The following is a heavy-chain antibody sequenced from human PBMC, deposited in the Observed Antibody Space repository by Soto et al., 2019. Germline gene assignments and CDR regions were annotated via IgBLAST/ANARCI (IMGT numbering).Heavy chain of an antibody. V-gene: IGHV4-61*08. D-gene: IGHD6-25*01. Sequence: SETLSLTCTVSGGSISSGGYYWSWIRQPPGKGLEWIGYIYYDGSTSYNPSLRSRVTISVDTSKNQFSLILSSVTSADTAVYYCARDQLSSGLYVWFDPWGQGTLVTVSS. CDR1: GGSISSGGYY. J-gene: IGHJ5*02. CDR2: IYYDGST. CDR3: ARDQLSSGLYVWFDP.